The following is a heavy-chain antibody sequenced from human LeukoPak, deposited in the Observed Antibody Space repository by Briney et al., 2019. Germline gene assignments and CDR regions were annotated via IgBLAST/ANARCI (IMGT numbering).Heavy chain of an antibody. CDR2: IYPGDSDT. CDR3: ARAGDMVRGVIGWFDP. J-gene: IGHJ5*02. CDR1: GYSFTSYW. Sequence: GESLKISCKGSGYSFTSYWIGWVRQMPGKGLEWMGIIYPGDSDTRYSPSFQGQVTISADKSISTAYLQWSSLKASDTAMYYCARAGDMVRGVIGWFDPWGQGTLVTVSS. V-gene: IGHV5-51*01. D-gene: IGHD3-10*01.